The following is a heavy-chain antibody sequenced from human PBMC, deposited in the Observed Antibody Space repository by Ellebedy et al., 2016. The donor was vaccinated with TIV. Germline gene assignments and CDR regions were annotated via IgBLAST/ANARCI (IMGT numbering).Heavy chain of an antibody. V-gene: IGHV3-9*01. D-gene: IGHD1-1*01. CDR3: AKDLFPSSTGPFDY. Sequence: SLKISCAASGFTFDDYAMHWVRQAPGKGLEWVSGISWNSGSIDYADYVKGRFTISRDNAKNSLYLQMNSLRAEDTAVYYCAKDLFPSSTGPFDYWGQGTLVTVSS. CDR2: ISWNSGSI. CDR1: GFTFDDYA. J-gene: IGHJ4*02.